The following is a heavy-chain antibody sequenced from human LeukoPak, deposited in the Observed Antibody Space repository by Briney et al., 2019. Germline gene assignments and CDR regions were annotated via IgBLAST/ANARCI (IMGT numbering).Heavy chain of an antibody. V-gene: IGHV3-15*01. D-gene: IGHD3-10*01. CDR3: TTHYRPGSHYNIFDY. CDR1: GFTFSNAW. CDR2: IKSKTDGGTT. J-gene: IGHJ4*02. Sequence: GGSLRLSCAASGFTFSNAWMSWVRQAPGKGLEWVGRIKSKTDGGTTDYAAPVKGRFTVSRDDSKDMVFLQMNSLETEDTAVYYCTTHYRPGSHYNIFDYWGQGTPVTVSS.